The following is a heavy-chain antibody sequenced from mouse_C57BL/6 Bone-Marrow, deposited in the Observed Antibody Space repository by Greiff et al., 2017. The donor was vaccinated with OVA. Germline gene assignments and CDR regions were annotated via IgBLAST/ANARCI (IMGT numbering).Heavy chain of an antibody. CDR2: ISNGGGST. J-gene: IGHJ4*01. V-gene: IGHV5-12*01. CDR3: ARHSGTSMDY. D-gene: IGHD4-1*01. Sequence: EVHLVESGGGLVQPGGSLKLSCAASGFTFSDYYMYWVRQTPEKRLEWVAYISNGGGSTYYPDTVKGRFTISRDNAKNTLYLQMSRLKSEDTAMYYCARHSGTSMDYWGQGTSVTVSS. CDR1: GFTFSDYY.